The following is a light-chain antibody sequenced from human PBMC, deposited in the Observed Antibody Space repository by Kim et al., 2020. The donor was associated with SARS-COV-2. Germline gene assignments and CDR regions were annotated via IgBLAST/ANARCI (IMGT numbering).Light chain of an antibody. Sequence: SYELTQPPSVSVSPGQTASITCSGDKLGDKYACWYQQKPGQSPVLVIYQDSKRPSGIPERFSGSNSGNTATLTISGTQAMDEADYYCQAWDSSIRVFGGGNQLTVL. CDR3: QAWDSSIRV. V-gene: IGLV3-1*01. CDR2: QDS. CDR1: KLGDKY. J-gene: IGLJ3*02.